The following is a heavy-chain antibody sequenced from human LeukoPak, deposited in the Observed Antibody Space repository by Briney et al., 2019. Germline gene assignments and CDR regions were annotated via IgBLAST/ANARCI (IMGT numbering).Heavy chain of an antibody. CDR1: GGSISSYY. D-gene: IGHD3-22*01. CDR3: ARLSYYYDSSGYSRPTSFDY. V-gene: IGHV4-59*08. J-gene: IGHJ4*02. CDR2: IYYSGST. Sequence: SETLSLTCTVSGGSISSYYWSWIRQPPGKGLEWIGYIYYSGSTNFNPSLKSRVTMSVDTSKSQFSLKLNSVTAADTAVYYCARLSYYYDSSGYSRPTSFDYWGQGTLVTVSS.